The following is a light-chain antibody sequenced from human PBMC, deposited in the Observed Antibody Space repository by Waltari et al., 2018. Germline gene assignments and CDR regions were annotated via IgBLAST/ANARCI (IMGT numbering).Light chain of an antibody. Sequence: QLVLTLSPSASASLGASVKLTCTLSSGHSSNIIAWHQQQPEKGPRYLMKVNSDGSHSKGDEIPDRFSGPGSGAERYLTISSVQSEDEADYYCQTGGHGTWVFGGGTKLTVL. V-gene: IGLV4-69*01. CDR1: SGHSSNI. CDR3: QTGGHGTWV. CDR2: VNSDGSH. J-gene: IGLJ3*02.